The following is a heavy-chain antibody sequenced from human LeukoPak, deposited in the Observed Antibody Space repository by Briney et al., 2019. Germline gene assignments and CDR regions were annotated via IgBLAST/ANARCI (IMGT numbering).Heavy chain of an antibody. Sequence: KPGGSLRLSCAASGFTFSNAWMSWVRQAPGKGLEWVGRIKSKTDGGTTDYAALVKGRFTISRDDSKNTLYLQMNSLKTEDTAVYYCTTTHYGDYVLVGFDYWGQGTLVTVSS. CDR2: IKSKTDGGTT. D-gene: IGHD4-17*01. J-gene: IGHJ4*02. CDR1: GFTFSNAW. CDR3: TTTHYGDYVLVGFDY. V-gene: IGHV3-15*01.